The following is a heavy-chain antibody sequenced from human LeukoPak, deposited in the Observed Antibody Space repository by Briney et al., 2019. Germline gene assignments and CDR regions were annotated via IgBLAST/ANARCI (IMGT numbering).Heavy chain of an antibody. J-gene: IGHJ4*02. Sequence: SETLSLTCTVSGGSISSYYWSWIRQPAGKGLEWIGRIHTSGSTNYNPSLKSRVTMSVDTSKNQFSLKLSSVTAADTAVYYCARDQGLIVGATYFDYWGQGTLVTVSS. V-gene: IGHV4-4*07. CDR3: ARDQGLIVGATYFDY. CDR1: GGSISSYY. D-gene: IGHD1-26*01. CDR2: IHTSGST.